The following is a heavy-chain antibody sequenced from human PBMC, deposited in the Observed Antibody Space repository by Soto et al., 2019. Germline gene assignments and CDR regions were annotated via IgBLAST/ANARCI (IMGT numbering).Heavy chain of an antibody. CDR1: GYTFANYG. CDR2: ISPYNGNT. CDR3: ARDKPQLATIFDF. Sequence: QLVQSGAEVKKPGASVKVSCKASGYTFANYGLSWVRQAPGQGLEWMWWISPYNGNTDYARNLQGRVTMTTDTSTSTAYMELRSLRSDDTAVYYCARDKPQLATIFDFWGQGTLVTVSS. J-gene: IGHJ4*02. V-gene: IGHV1-18*04.